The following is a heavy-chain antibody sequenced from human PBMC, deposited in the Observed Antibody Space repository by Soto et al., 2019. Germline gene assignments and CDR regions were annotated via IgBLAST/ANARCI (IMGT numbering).Heavy chain of an antibody. J-gene: IGHJ5*02. D-gene: IGHD2-21*01. CDR3: ARLRIATNNYKWFDP. CDR1: GTALNSGNYY. CDR2: IYVTGAV. Sequence: SETLSLTCSVSGTALNSGNYYWSWIRQVPGKGLEWIGHIYVTGAVDYNPSLRDRITISQDTSERQFSLNLRLVTAADTAVYYCARLRIATNNYKWFDPWGQGTLVTVSS. V-gene: IGHV4-31*03.